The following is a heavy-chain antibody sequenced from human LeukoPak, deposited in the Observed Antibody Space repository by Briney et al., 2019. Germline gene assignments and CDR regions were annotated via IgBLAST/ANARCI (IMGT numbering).Heavy chain of an antibody. CDR2: IWYDGSNK. Sequence: PGRSLRLSCAASGFTFSSYGMHWVRQAPGKGLEWVAVIWYDGSNKCYADSVKGRFTISRDNSKNTLYLQMNSLRAEDTAVYYCARGTDCSSTSCYPWGGMDVWGQGTTVTVSS. V-gene: IGHV3-33*01. D-gene: IGHD2-2*01. J-gene: IGHJ6*02. CDR3: ARGTDCSSTSCYPWGGMDV. CDR1: GFTFSSYG.